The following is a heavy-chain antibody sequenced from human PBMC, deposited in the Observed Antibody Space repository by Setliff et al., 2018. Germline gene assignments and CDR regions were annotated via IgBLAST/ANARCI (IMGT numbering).Heavy chain of an antibody. J-gene: IGHJ4*02. V-gene: IGHV1-2*02. CDR1: GYTFTGYS. CDR3: ARVGVPSGYWYYLDY. D-gene: IGHD3-22*01. CDR2: ITPNSGGT. Sequence: ASVKVSCKASGYTFTGYSIHWVRQAPGQGLEWMGWITPNSGGTNYAQKFKGRVTMTRDTSITTVRMELRRLTSDDTAIYYCARVGVPSGYWYYLDYWGQGTQVTVSS.